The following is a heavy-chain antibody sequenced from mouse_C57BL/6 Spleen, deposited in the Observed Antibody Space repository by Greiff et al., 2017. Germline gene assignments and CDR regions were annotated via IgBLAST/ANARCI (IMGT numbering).Heavy chain of an antibody. CDR2: INPNKGGT. CDR3: ARGDYYGDKGDAMDY. Sequence: EVQLQQSGPELVTPGASVKISCKASGFTFTDYYMNWVKQRPGKSLEWIGDINPNKGGTSYNQKFSGKATLTVDKSSSTSYMGIRSLTSEDSAVYYCARGDYYGDKGDAMDYWGQGTSVTVSS. CDR1: GFTFTDYY. V-gene: IGHV1-26*01. J-gene: IGHJ4*01. D-gene: IGHD2-13*01.